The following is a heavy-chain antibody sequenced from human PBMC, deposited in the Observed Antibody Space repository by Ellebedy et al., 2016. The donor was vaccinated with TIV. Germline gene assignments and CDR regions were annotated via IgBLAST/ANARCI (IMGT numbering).Heavy chain of an antibody. J-gene: IGHJ1*01. CDR3: ARDSGVQH. V-gene: IGHV3-30-3*01. D-gene: IGHD2-8*01. Sequence: GGSLRLXXAASGFTFSSYAMHWVRQAPGKGLEWVAVISYDGSNKYYADSVKGRFTISRDNSKNTLYLQMNSLRAEDTAVYYCARDSGVQHWGQGTLVTVSS. CDR1: GFTFSSYA. CDR2: ISYDGSNK.